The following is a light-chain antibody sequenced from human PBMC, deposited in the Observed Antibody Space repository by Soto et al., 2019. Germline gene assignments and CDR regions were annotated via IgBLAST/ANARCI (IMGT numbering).Light chain of an antibody. J-gene: IGKJ4*01. CDR1: QSVSSY. V-gene: IGKV3-11*01. CDR3: QQRSNWPG. Sequence: EIVLTQSPATLSLSPGERATLSCRASQSVSSYLAWYQQKPGQAPRLLIYDAPNRATGIPARFSGSGSGTDLTLTIRSLEPEDFAVYYCQQRSNWPGFGGGTKVEIK. CDR2: DAP.